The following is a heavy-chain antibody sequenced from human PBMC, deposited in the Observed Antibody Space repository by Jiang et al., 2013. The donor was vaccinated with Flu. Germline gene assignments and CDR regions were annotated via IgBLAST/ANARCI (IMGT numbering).Heavy chain of an antibody. Sequence: QLLESGGGLVKPGGSLRLSCASLLVSLSSNAWMNWVRQAPGKGLEWVGRIKSKTDGGTTDYAAPVKGRFTISRDDSKNTLYLQMNSLKTEDTAVYYCTTGRPFRSRIRSGYQDYWGQGTLVTVPS. CDR1: VSLSSNAW. J-gene: IGHJ4*02. CDR2: IKSKTDGGTT. D-gene: IGHD5-18*01. V-gene: IGHV3-15*07. CDR3: TTGRPFRSRIRSGYQDY.